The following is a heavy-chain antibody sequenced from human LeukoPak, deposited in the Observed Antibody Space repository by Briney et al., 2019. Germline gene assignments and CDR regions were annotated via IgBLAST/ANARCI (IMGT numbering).Heavy chain of an antibody. V-gene: IGHV4-59*11. J-gene: IGHJ6*03. CDR2: IYYTGST. CDR1: GGSISSHY. Sequence: SETLSLTCNVSGGSISSHYWNWIRQPPGKGLEFIGYIYYTGSTNYNPSLKSRVTMSVDTSKNQFSLRLTSVTAADTAVYYCARRANAIYRVGYYMDVWGRGTTVTVSS. D-gene: IGHD3-3*01. CDR3: ARRANAIYRVGYYMDV.